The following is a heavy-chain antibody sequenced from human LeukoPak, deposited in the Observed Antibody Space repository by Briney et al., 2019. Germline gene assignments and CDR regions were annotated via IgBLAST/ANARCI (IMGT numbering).Heavy chain of an antibody. CDR3: ARDYGSSSGFLSGLYHYYMDV. Sequence: ASVKVSCKASGYTFTSYYMHWVRQAPGQGLEWMGIINPSGGSTSYAQKFQGRVTMTRDTSTSTVYMELSSLRSEDTAVYYCARDYGSSSGFLSGLYHYYMDVWGKGTTVTISS. J-gene: IGHJ6*03. CDR1: GYTFTSYY. V-gene: IGHV1-46*01. CDR2: INPSGGST. D-gene: IGHD3-22*01.